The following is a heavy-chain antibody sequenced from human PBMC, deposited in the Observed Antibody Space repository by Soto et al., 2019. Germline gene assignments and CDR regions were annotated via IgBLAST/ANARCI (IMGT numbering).Heavy chain of an antibody. Sequence: PGESLKISCKGSGYSFTSYWIGWVRQMPGKGLEWMGIIYPGDSDTRYSPSFQGQVTISADKSISTAYLQWSSLKASDTAMYYCARIDCSSTSCPEVYFDYWGQGTLVTVPS. CDR3: ARIDCSSTSCPEVYFDY. V-gene: IGHV5-51*01. CDR1: GYSFTSYW. J-gene: IGHJ4*02. D-gene: IGHD2-2*01. CDR2: IYPGDSDT.